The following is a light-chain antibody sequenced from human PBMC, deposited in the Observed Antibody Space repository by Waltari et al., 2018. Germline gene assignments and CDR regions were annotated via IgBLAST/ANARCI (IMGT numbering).Light chain of an antibody. CDR2: EVS. V-gene: IGKV2-30*01. CDR3: MQGTHWPYT. CDR1: QSLVYSDGNPY. J-gene: IGKJ2*01. Sequence: DAVMTQSPLSLPVTLGQPASISCSSSQSLVYSDGNPYLNWFRQRPGQSPRRLIYEVSKRDSGVPDRFSGSGSGTDFTLKISRVEAEDVGVYFCMQGTHWPYTFGQGTKVEI.